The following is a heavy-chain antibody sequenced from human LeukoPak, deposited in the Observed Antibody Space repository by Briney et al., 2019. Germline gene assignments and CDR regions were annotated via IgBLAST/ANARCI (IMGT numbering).Heavy chain of an antibody. D-gene: IGHD3-3*01. J-gene: IGHJ4*02. CDR2: IYYSGST. CDR3: ARVLWSGYYPFDY. V-gene: IGHV4-59*01. Sequence: PSETLSLTCTVSGGSISSYYWSWIRQPPGKGLEWIGYIYYSGSTNYNPSLKSRVTISVDTSKNQFSLKLSSVTAADTAVYYCARVLWSGYYPFDYWGQGTLVTVSS. CDR1: GGSISSYY.